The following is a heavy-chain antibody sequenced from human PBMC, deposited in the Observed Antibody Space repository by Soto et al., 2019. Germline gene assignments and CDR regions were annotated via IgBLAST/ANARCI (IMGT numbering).Heavy chain of an antibody. CDR2: ISAYNGNT. CDR1: GYTFTSYG. D-gene: IGHD6-6*01. Sequence: QVQLVQSGAEVKKPGASVKVSCKASGYTFTSYGISWVRQAPGQGLEWMGWISAYNGNTNYAQKLQGRVTITTDTSPSTAYMELRSLRSDATAVFYCARGVEYSSSFPVSANDYWGQGTLVTVSS. CDR3: ARGVEYSSSFPVSANDY. J-gene: IGHJ4*02. V-gene: IGHV1-18*04.